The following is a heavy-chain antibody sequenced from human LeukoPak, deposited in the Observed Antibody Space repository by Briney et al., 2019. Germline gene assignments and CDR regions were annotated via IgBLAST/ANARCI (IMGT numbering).Heavy chain of an antibody. V-gene: IGHV1-69*13. CDR2: IIPMFETA. CDR1: GGTFSSYA. J-gene: IGHJ6*02. Sequence: SVKVSCKASGGTFSSYAINWVRQAPGQGLEWMGGIIPMFETANYAQKFQGRVTITADASTRTAYMELSSLTSDDTAAYYCGRSRVVVIATGYYYYAMDAWGQGTTVTVSS. CDR3: GRSRVVVIATGYYYYAMDA. D-gene: IGHD3-22*01.